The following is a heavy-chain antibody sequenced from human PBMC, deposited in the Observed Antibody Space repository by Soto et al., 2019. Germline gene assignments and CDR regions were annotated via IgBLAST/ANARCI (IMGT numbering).Heavy chain of an antibody. CDR2: IIPIFGTA. J-gene: IGHJ6*02. CDR3: ARGITMVRGVIITDYYYYGMDV. D-gene: IGHD3-10*01. V-gene: IGHV1-69*01. CDR1: GGTFSSYA. Sequence: QVQLVQPGAEVKKPGSSVKVSCKASGGTFSSYAISWVRQAPGQGLEWMGGIIPIFGTANYAQKFQGRVTITADDSTSTAYMELSSLRSEDTAVYYCARGITMVRGVIITDYYYYGMDVWGQGTTVTVSS.